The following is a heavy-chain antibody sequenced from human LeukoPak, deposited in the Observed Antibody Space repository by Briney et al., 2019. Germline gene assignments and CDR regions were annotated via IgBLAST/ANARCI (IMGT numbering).Heavy chain of an antibody. CDR3: AKDSGSGGFGAFDI. J-gene: IGHJ3*02. CDR1: GFIFANYA. Sequence: PGRSLRLSCAASGFIFANYAMHWVRQAPGKGLEWVSGISWNSGIIGYADSVKGRFTISRDNAKNSLYLQMNSLRTEDMALYYCAKDSGSGGFGAFDIWGQGTMVTVSS. D-gene: IGHD3-16*01. V-gene: IGHV3-9*03. CDR2: ISWNSGII.